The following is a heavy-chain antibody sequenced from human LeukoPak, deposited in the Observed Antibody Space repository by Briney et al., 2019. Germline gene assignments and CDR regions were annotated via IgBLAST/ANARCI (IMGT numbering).Heavy chain of an antibody. CDR2: IYYSGST. V-gene: IGHV4-61*05. Sequence: SETLSLTCTVSGGSISSNSYYWGWIRQPPGEGLEWIGYIYYSGSTNYNPSLKSRVTISVDTSKNQFSLKLSSVTAADTAVYYCARALPRYCSGGSCYMFDPWGQGTLVTVSS. J-gene: IGHJ5*02. CDR1: GGSISSNSYY. D-gene: IGHD2-15*01. CDR3: ARALPRYCSGGSCYMFDP.